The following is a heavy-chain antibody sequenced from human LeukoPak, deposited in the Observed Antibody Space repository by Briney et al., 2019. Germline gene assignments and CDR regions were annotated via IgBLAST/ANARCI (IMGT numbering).Heavy chain of an antibody. CDR1: GFTFSSYS. V-gene: IGHV3-21*01. D-gene: IGHD2-2*02. CDR3: ARYEGYCSSTSCYTDY. J-gene: IGHJ4*02. Sequence: PGGSLRLSCAASGFTFSSYSMNWVRQAPGKGLEWVSSISSSSSYIYYADSVKGRFTISRDNAKNSLYLQMNSLRAEDTAVYYCARYEGYCSSTSCYTDYWGQGTLVTVSS. CDR2: ISSSSSYI.